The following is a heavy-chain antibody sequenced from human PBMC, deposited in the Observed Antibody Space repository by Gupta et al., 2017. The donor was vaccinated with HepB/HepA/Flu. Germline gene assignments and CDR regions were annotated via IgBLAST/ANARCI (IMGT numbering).Heavy chain of an antibody. CDR1: GGSFSGYY. V-gene: IGHV4-34*01. CDR2: INHSGST. D-gene: IGHD2-15*01. CDR3: ARSPVRGGGTFDY. Sequence: QVQLQQWGAGLLKPSETLSLTCAVYGGSFSGYYWSWIRQPPGKGLEWIGEINHSGSTNYNPSLKSRVTISVDTSKNQFSLKLSSVTAADTAVYYCARSPVRGGGTFDYWGQGTLVTVSS. J-gene: IGHJ4*02.